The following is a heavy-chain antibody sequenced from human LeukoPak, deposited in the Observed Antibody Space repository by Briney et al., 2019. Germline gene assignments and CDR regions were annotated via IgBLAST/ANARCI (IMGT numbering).Heavy chain of an antibody. D-gene: IGHD3-10*01. CDR2: IYHSGST. CDR1: GGSISSSNW. Sequence: SGTLSLTCAVSGGSISSSNWWSWVRQPPGKGLEWIGEIYHSGSTNYNPSLKSRVTISVDKSKNQFSLKLSSVTAADTAVYYCARHKEGFMVRGIITKKERAYNWFDPWGQETLVTVSS. V-gene: IGHV4-4*02. CDR3: ARHKEGFMVRGIITKKERAYNWFDP. J-gene: IGHJ5*02.